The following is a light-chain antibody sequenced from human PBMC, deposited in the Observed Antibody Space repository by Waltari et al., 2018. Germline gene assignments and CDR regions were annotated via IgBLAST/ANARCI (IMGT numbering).Light chain of an antibody. J-gene: IGKJ4*01. CDR2: AAS. Sequence: DIQMTQSPSSLSASVGDRVTITCRASQSISSYLNWYQQKPGKAPKILIYAASSLQSGVPSRFSGSGSGTDFTLTISSLQPEDFATYYCQRSYSTPPTFGGGTKVEIK. CDR1: QSISSY. CDR3: QRSYSTPPT. V-gene: IGKV1-39*01.